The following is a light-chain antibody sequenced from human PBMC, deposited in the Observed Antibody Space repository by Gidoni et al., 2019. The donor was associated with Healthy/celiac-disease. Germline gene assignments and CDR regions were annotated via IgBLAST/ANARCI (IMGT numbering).Light chain of an antibody. V-gene: IGKV3-20*01. J-gene: IGKJ1*01. CDR1: QSVSSSY. CDR2: GAS. CDR3: QQYGSSPPWT. Sequence: IVLTQSPGTLSLSPGERDTLSCRSSQSVSSSYLAGYQQKPGQAPRLLIDGASSRATGIPDRFSGSGSGTDFTITISRLEPEDFAVYYCQQYGSSPPWTFGQXTKVEIK.